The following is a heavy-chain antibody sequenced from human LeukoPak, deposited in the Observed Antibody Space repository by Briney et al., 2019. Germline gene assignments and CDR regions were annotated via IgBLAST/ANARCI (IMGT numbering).Heavy chain of an antibody. CDR2: IFHSGTT. CDR1: GDTISTSFYY. J-gene: IGHJ4*02. V-gene: IGHV4-39*07. Sequence: SETLSLTCTVSGDTISTSFYYWDWIRQPPGKGLEWIGGIFHSGTTYYNPSLKSRVTMSVDTSKNQFSLKLSSVTAADTAVYFCARDFLQGVRGNTGGSFDYWGQGTLVTVSS. CDR3: ARDFLQGVRGNTGGSFDY. D-gene: IGHD3-10*01.